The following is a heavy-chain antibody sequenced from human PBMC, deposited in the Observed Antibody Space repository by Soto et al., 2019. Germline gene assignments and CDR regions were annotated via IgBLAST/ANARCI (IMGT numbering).Heavy chain of an antibody. J-gene: IGHJ4*02. CDR2: IYSGGST. V-gene: IGHV3-53*01. CDR1: GFTVSSNY. Sequence: GSLRLSCAASGFTVSSNYMSWVRQAPGKGLEWVSVIYSGGSTYYADSVKGRFTISRDNSKNTLYLQMNSLRAEDTAVYYCARSPMGATYFDYCGQGTLVTVSS. CDR3: ARSPMGATYFDY. D-gene: IGHD1-26*01.